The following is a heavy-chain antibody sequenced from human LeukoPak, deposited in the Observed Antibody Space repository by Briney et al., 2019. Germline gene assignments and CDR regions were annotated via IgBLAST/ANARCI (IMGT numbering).Heavy chain of an antibody. D-gene: IGHD3-10*01. V-gene: IGHV3-13*01. CDR2: IGTAGDT. CDR1: GFTFSSYD. J-gene: IGHJ4*02. Sequence: GGSLRLSCAASGFTFSSYDMHWVRQATGKGLEWVSAIGTAGDTYYPGSVKGRFTISRENAKNSLYLQMNSLRAGDTAVYYCARARNWFGLSDYWGQGTLVTVSS. CDR3: ARARNWFGLSDY.